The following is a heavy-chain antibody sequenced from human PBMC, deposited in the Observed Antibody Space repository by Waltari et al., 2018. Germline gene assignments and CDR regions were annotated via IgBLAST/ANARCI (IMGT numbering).Heavy chain of an antibody. D-gene: IGHD3-3*01. V-gene: IGHV3-48*03. CDR3: ARGTYDFGSGSHPFDY. J-gene: IGHJ4*02. CDR1: GFTFSSYE. CDR2: ISSSGSTI. Sequence: EVQLVESGGGLVQPGGSLRLSCAASGFTFSSYEMNWVRQAPGKGLEWVSYISSSGSTIDYADSVKGRFTISRDNAKNSLYLQMNSLRAEDTAVYYCARGTYDFGSGSHPFDYWGQGTLVTVSS.